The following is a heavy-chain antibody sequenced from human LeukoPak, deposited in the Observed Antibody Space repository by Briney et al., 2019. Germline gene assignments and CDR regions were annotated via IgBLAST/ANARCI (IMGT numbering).Heavy chain of an antibody. V-gene: IGHV4-34*01. CDR2: INHSGST. D-gene: IGHD1-26*01. J-gene: IGHJ4*02. CDR3: ARGRMGGQGFCDY. CDR1: GGSFCGYY. Sequence: SETLSLTCAVYGGSFCGYYWSWIRQPPGKGLEWIGEINHSGSTNYNPSLKSRVTISVDTSKNQFSLKLSSVTAADTAVYYCARGRMGGQGFCDYWGQGTLVTVSS.